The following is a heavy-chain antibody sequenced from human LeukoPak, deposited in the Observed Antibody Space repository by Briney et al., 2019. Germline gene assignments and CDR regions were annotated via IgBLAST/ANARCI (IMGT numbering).Heavy chain of an antibody. CDR3: AKTNSGYDRLYYYGMDV. V-gene: IGHV3-30*18. CDR1: GFTFSSYG. D-gene: IGHD5-12*01. Sequence: GGSLSLSCAASGFTFSSYGMHWVRQAPGKGLEWVAVISYDGSNKYYADSVKGRFTISRDNSKNTLYLQMNSLRAEDTAVYYCAKTNSGYDRLYYYGMDVWGQGTTVTVSS. J-gene: IGHJ6*02. CDR2: ISYDGSNK.